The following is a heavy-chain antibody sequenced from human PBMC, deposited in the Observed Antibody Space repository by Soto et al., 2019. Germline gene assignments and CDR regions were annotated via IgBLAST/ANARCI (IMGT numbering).Heavy chain of an antibody. CDR3: ARHVPAAGYYSGMDV. CDR2: IIPIFGTA. J-gene: IGHJ6*02. V-gene: IGHV1-69*12. Sequence: QVQLVQSGAEVKKPGSSVKVSCKASGGTFSSYAISWVRQAPGQGLEWMGGIIPIFGTANYAQKFQVRVTITADESTSTAYMELSSLRSDDTAVYYCARHVPAAGYYSGMDVWGQGTTVTVSS. CDR1: GGTFSSYA. D-gene: IGHD2-2*01.